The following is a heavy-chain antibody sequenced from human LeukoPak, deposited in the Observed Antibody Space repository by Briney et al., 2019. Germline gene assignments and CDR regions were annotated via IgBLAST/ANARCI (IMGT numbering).Heavy chain of an antibody. Sequence: SETLSLTCTVSGGSISSGGYYWSWIRQHPGKGLEWMGYIYYSGSTYYNPSLKSRVTISVDTSKNQFSLKLSSVTAADTAVYYCARDRSTSSPRAFDIWGQGTMVTVSS. V-gene: IGHV4-31*03. D-gene: IGHD2-2*01. J-gene: IGHJ3*02. CDR1: GGSISSGGYY. CDR3: ARDRSTSSPRAFDI. CDR2: IYYSGST.